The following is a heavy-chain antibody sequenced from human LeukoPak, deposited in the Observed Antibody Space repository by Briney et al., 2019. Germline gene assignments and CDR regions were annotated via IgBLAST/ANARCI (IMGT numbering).Heavy chain of an antibody. CDR3: AKAYSGSYFFDY. J-gene: IGHJ4*02. D-gene: IGHD1-26*01. CDR2: ISGSGGST. CDR1: GFTFSSYA. V-gene: IGHV3-23*01. Sequence: HSGGSLRLSCAASGFTFSSYAMSWVRQAPGKGLEWVSAISGSGGSTYHADSVKGRYTISRDNSKNTLYLQMNSLRAEDTAVYYCAKAYSGSYFFDYWGQGTLVTVSS.